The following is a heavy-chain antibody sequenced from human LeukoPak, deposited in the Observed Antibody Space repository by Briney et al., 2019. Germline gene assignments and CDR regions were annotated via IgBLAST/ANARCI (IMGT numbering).Heavy chain of an antibody. CDR3: ARSRTSYYYDSSGYIFDY. V-gene: IGHV1-2*02. CDR2: INPNSSGT. J-gene: IGHJ4*02. D-gene: IGHD3-22*01. Sequence: ASVKVSCKASGYTFTGYYMHWVRQAPGQGLEWMGWINPNSSGTNYAQKFQGRVTMTRDTSISTAYMELNRLRSDDTAVYYCARSRTSYYYDSSGYIFDYWGQGTLVTVSS. CDR1: GYTFTGYY.